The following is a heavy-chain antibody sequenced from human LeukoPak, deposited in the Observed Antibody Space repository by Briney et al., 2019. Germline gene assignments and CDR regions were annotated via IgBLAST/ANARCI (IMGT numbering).Heavy chain of an antibody. V-gene: IGHV1-8*01. CDR3: ARATRDCSSASCYNY. CDR1: GSTFTSYD. CDR2: MNPNSGNT. J-gene: IGHJ4*02. D-gene: IGHD2-2*02. Sequence: ASVKVSCKASGSTFTSYDINWVRQATGQGLEWMGWMNPNSGNTGYAQKFQGRVTMTRNTPISTAYMELSSLGSEDTAVYYCARATRDCSSASCYNYWGQGTLVTVSS.